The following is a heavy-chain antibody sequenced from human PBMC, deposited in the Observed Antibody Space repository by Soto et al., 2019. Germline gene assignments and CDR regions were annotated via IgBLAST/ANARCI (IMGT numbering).Heavy chain of an antibody. CDR3: SRDLSYGSGEF. CDR1: GSPFGSYG. V-gene: IGHV3-33*01. D-gene: IGHD3-10*01. J-gene: IGHJ4*02. Sequence: QVQLVESGRAVVQPGRTLRLSCAASGSPFGSYGFHWVRQAPGKGLEWVAAIWHDGSKKYYGDSVRDRFGISRDDSKNTLYLQMSTLRVEDTAMYYCSRDLSYGSGEFWGQGTLVTVSS. CDR2: IWHDGSKK.